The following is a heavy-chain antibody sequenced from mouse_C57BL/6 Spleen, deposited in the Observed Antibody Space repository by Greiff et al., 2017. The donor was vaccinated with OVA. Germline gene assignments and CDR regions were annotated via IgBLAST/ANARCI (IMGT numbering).Heavy chain of an antibody. CDR3: ARRTGARYFDV. V-gene: IGHV5-6*01. D-gene: IGHD4-1*01. Sequence: EVQRVESGGDLVKPGGSLKLSCAASGFTFSSYGMSWVRQTPDKRLEWVATISSGGSYTYYPDSVKGRFTFSRDNAKNTLYLQMSSLKAEDTAMYCCARRTGARYFDVWGTGTTVTVSS. J-gene: IGHJ1*03. CDR2: ISSGGSYT. CDR1: GFTFSSYG.